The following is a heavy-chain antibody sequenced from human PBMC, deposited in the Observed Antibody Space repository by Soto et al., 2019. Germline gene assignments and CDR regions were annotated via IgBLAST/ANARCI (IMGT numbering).Heavy chain of an antibody. Sequence: GGSLRLSCAASGFTFSTYGMSWVRQAPGKGLEWVSSISGSGATYYADSVKGRFTISRDNSKNTLYLQMNSLRAEDTAVYYCAKGGVQLWSNIDYWGQGTLVTVSS. CDR2: ISGSGAT. CDR1: GFTFSTYG. CDR3: AKGGVQLWSNIDY. D-gene: IGHD5-18*01. J-gene: IGHJ4*02. V-gene: IGHV3-23*01.